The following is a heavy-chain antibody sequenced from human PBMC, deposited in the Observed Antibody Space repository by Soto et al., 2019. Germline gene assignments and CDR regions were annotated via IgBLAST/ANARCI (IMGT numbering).Heavy chain of an antibody. V-gene: IGHV5-51*01. CDR2: IYPGDSDT. J-gene: IGHJ5*02. Sequence: GESLKISCKGSGYSFTSYWIGWVRQMPGKGLEWMGIIYPGDSDTRYSPSFQGQVTISADKSISTAYLQWSSLKASDTAMYYCGRHHWNDFCSASRDWFDPWSQGTSVTVSS. D-gene: IGHD1-1*01. CDR3: GRHHWNDFCSASRDWFDP. CDR1: GYSFTSYW.